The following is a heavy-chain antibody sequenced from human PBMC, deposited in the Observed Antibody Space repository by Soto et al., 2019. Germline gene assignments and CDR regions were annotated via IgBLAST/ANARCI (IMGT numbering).Heavy chain of an antibody. J-gene: IGHJ4*02. CDR1: GFTFSSYA. V-gene: IGHV3-30-3*01. D-gene: IGHD3-3*01. CDR2: ISYDGSNK. Sequence: GGSLRLSCAASGFTFSSYAMHWVRQAPGKGLEWVAVISYDGSNKYYADSVKGRFTISRDNSKNTLYLQMNSLRAEDTAVYYCAGHLGATYYDFWSGSTNYFDYWGQGTLVTVSS. CDR3: AGHLGATYYDFWSGSTNYFDY.